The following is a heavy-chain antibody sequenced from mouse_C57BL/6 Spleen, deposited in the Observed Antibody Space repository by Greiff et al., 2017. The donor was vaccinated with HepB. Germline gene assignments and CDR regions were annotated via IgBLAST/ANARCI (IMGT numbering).Heavy chain of an antibody. CDR1: GFTFSNYW. CDR2: IRLKSDNYAT. V-gene: IGHV6-3*01. CDR3: TDPSWFAY. J-gene: IGHJ3*01. Sequence: EVMLVESGGGLVQPGGSMILSCVASGFTFSNYWMNWVRQSPEKGLEWVAQIRLKSDNYATLYAKSVKGRFTISRDDSKTSVYLQMNNLRAEDTGIYYCTDPSWFAYWGQGTLVTVSA.